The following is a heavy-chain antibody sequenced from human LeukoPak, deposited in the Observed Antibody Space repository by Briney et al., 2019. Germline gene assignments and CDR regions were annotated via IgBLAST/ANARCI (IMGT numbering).Heavy chain of an antibody. Sequence: GASVKVSCKVSGYTLTELSMHWVRQAPGKGLEWMGGFDPEDGETIYAQKFQGRVTMTEGTPTDTAYMELSSLRSEDTAVYYCATVWRYYFDYWGQGTLVTVSS. CDR1: GYTLTELS. V-gene: IGHV1-24*01. CDR2: FDPEDGET. J-gene: IGHJ4*02. CDR3: ATVWRYYFDY.